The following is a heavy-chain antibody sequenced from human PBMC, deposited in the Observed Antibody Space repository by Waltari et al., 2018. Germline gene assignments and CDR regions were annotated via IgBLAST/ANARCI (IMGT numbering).Heavy chain of an antibody. Sequence: QMVESGGGVVQPGRSLRLSCEVSGFTFSTYGMHWVRQAPGKGLEWVGLISFDGSKIKYGGSVKGRRTISSDNSRLFLQLNSLTAFDTAMYFCARGGGLYCNDGSGPIDYWGQGTLVTVSS. CDR1: GFTFSTYG. CDR2: ISFDGSKI. D-gene: IGHD1-26*01. CDR3: ARGGGLYCNDGSGPIDY. V-gene: IGHV3-33*05. J-gene: IGHJ4*02.